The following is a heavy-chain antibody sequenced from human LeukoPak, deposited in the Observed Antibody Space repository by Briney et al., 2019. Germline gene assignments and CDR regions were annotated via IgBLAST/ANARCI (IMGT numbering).Heavy chain of an antibody. V-gene: IGHV4-59*01. CDR3: ARMYSGTSYYFDY. D-gene: IGHD1-26*01. J-gene: IGHJ4*02. CDR1: GVSISTYY. Sequence: SETLSLTCSVSGVSISTYYWIWIRQPPAKGLEWMGVFSYSGSTKYNPSLKSRVTMSVDTSKNQFSLKLSSVTAADTAVYYCARMYSGTSYYFDYWGQGTLVTVSS. CDR2: FSYSGST.